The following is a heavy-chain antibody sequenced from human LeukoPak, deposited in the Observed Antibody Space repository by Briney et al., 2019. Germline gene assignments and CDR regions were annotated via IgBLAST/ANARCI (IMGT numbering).Heavy chain of an antibody. Sequence: GGSLRLSCAASGFTFSSYGMSWVRQAPGKGLEWLSTICRGGGSTYYADSVKGRFTISRDNFKNTLYLHMKSLRAEETGVSYFARGCGWLLPQYFDFWGQGTLATVSS. V-gene: IGHV3-23*01. CDR3: ARGCGWLLPQYFDF. J-gene: IGHJ4*02. CDR1: GFTFSSYG. D-gene: IGHD2-21*01. CDR2: ICRGGGST.